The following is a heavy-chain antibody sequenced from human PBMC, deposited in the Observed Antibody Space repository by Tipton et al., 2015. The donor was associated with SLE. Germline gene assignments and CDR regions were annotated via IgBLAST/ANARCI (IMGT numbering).Heavy chain of an antibody. CDR2: ISGSGGST. D-gene: IGHD6-13*01. CDR1: GFTFSSYA. V-gene: IGHV3-23*01. J-gene: IGHJ4*02. Sequence: SLRLSCAASGFTFSSYAMSWVRQAPGKGLEWVSAISGSGGSTYYADSVKGRFTISRDNSKNTLYLQMNSLRAEDTAVYYCAKVGQQLPHFDYWGQGTLVTVSS. CDR3: AKVGQQLPHFDY.